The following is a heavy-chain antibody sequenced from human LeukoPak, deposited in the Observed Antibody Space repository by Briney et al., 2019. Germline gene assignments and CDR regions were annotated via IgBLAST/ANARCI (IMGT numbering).Heavy chain of an antibody. V-gene: IGHV4-34*01. J-gene: IGHJ4*02. CDR3: ARGGNHGYVD. CDR1: GGSFSGYY. D-gene: IGHD5-18*01. Sequence: SETLSLTCAVYGGSFSGYYWSWIRQPPGKGLEWIGEINHSGSTNYNPSLKSRVTISVDTSKNQFSLKLSSVTAADTAVYYCARGGNHGYVDWGQGTLVTVSS. CDR2: INHSGST.